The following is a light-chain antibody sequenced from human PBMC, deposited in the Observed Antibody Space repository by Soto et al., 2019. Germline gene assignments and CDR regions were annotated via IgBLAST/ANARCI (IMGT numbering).Light chain of an antibody. CDR1: QSVSSY. J-gene: IGKJ4*01. CDR2: DAS. V-gene: IGKV3-11*01. CDR3: QQRSNWPPLT. Sequence: EIVLTQSPATLSLSPGERATLPCRAGQSVSSYLAWYQQKPGQAPRLLIYDASNRATGIPARFSGSGSGTDFTLTISSLEPEDFAVYYCQQRSNWPPLTFGGGTKVDIK.